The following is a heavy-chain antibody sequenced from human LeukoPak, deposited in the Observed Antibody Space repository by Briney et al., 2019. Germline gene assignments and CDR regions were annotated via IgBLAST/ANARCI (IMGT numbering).Heavy chain of an antibody. Sequence: GGSLRLSCTASGFTFGDYAMSWFRQAPGKGLEWVGFIRSKAYGGTTEYAASVKGRFTISRDDSKSIAYLQMNSLKTEDTAVYYCTRGIAAAGNPNVGVFDYWGQGTLVTVSS. CDR2: IRSKAYGGTT. CDR3: TRGIAAAGNPNVGVFDY. D-gene: IGHD6-13*01. CDR1: GFTFGDYA. V-gene: IGHV3-49*03. J-gene: IGHJ4*02.